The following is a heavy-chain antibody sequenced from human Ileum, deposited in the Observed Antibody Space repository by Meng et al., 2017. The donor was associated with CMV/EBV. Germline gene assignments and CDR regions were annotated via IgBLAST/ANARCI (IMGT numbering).Heavy chain of an antibody. J-gene: IGHJ4*02. CDR3: ARNVGFYSSQIAY. V-gene: IGHV4-39*07. D-gene: IGHD3-3*01. Sequence: QRQAEGSRLGLGKPSATLSLHCTSTSGSNSSRPHNWGWIPPPPGKGLEWIGSVYYSGTPYYNPSLKSRVNMSIDTSKNRFSLKLSSATAADTAVYYCARNVGFYSSQIAYWGQGALVTVSS. CDR2: VYYSGTP. CDR1: SGSNSSRPHN.